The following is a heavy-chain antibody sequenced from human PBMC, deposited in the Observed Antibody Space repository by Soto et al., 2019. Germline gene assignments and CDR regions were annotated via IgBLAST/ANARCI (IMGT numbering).Heavy chain of an antibody. D-gene: IGHD3-3*01. CDR1: GFTFGTYS. CDR2: ISYDSDTI. V-gene: IGHV3-48*02. J-gene: IGHJ6*02. Sequence: LRLSCAGSGFTFGTYSMNWVRQAAGKGLEWIAYISYDSDTIQYADSVKGRFTISRDNAKNSLYLQMNSLRNEDTAVYYCARLYYDYVWGQGTTVTVSS. CDR3: ARLYYDYV.